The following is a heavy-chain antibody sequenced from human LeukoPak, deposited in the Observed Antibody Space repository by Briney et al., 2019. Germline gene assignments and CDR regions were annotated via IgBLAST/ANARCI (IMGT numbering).Heavy chain of an antibody. Sequence: PGGSLRLSCAASGFTFSSYAMHWVRQAPGKGLEWVAVISYDGSNKYYADSVKGRFTISRDNSKNTLYLQMNSLRAEDTAVYYCAKDADSSGWYNDYWGQGTLVTVSS. CDR2: ISYDGSNK. D-gene: IGHD6-19*01. CDR1: GFTFSSYA. V-gene: IGHV3-30-3*01. J-gene: IGHJ4*02. CDR3: AKDADSSGWYNDY.